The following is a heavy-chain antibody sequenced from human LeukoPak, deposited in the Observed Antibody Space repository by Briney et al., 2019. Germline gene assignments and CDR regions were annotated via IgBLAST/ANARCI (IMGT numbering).Heavy chain of an antibody. CDR1: EFSFSSYW. J-gene: IGHJ4*02. V-gene: IGHV3-74*01. Sequence: PGGSLRLSCAGSEFSFSSYWMHWVRQPPEKGLEWVFSIKSDGSATAYADSVKGRFSMSTDSAKYTASLHMNGLRVEDTAMYYCAMDINGDLFHVWGQGTPVTVSS. CDR2: IKSDGSAT. CDR3: AMDINGDLFHV. D-gene: IGHD2-2*03.